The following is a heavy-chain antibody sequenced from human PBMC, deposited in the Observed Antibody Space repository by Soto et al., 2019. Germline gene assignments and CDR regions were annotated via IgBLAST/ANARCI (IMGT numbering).Heavy chain of an antibody. V-gene: IGHV6-1*01. CDR2: TYYRSKWYD. Sequence: PSQTLSLTCAISGDSVSSNSAAWNWIRQSPSRGLEWLGRTYYRSKWYDDYAVSVKSRITINPDTSKNQFSLQLNSVTPEDTAVYYCARTGIAAAGTHWFDPWGQGTLVTVSS. J-gene: IGHJ5*02. D-gene: IGHD6-13*01. CDR1: GDSVSSNSAA. CDR3: ARTGIAAAGTHWFDP.